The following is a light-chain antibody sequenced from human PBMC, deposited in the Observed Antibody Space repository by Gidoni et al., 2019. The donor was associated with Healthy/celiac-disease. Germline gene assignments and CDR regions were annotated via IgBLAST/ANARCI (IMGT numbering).Light chain of an antibody. Sequence: DIQMTQSPSSLSASVGDRVTITCRASQSISSYLNWYQQKPGKAPKLLIYAASSLQSGVPSRFSGSGSGTDFTLTISSLQPEDFATYYCQQSYSFTWTFXQXTKVEIK. J-gene: IGKJ1*01. CDR2: AAS. V-gene: IGKV1-39*01. CDR3: QQSYSFTWT. CDR1: QSISSY.